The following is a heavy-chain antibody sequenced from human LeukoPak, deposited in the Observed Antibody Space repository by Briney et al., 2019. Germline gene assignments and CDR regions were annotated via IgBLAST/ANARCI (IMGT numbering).Heavy chain of an antibody. V-gene: IGHV1-69*13. Sequence: SVKVSCKASGYTFTTYGISWVRQAPGQGLEWMGGIIPIFGTANYAQKFQGRVTITADESTSTAYMELSSLRSEDTAVYYCARARETGTTIFGVGPWYFDLWGRGTLVTVPS. CDR2: IIPIFGTA. J-gene: IGHJ2*01. D-gene: IGHD3-3*01. CDR3: ARARETGTTIFGVGPWYFDL. CDR1: GYTFTTYG.